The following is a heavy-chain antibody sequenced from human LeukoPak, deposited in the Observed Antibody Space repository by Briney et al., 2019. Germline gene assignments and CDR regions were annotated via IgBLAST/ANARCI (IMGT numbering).Heavy chain of an antibody. Sequence: ASVKVSCKTSGYTFTNYGINWVRQAPGQGLEWIGWITTYNGDTNYAQKLQGRVTMTTDTSTSTAYMELRSLRSDDTAVYCCASVRLVGATVYWFDPWGQGTLVTVSS. CDR3: ASVRLVGATVYWFDP. CDR1: GYTFTNYG. J-gene: IGHJ5*02. V-gene: IGHV1-18*01. CDR2: ITTYNGDT. D-gene: IGHD1-26*01.